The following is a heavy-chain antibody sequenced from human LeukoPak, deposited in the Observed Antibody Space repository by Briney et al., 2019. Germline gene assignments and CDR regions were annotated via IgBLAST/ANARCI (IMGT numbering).Heavy chain of an antibody. Sequence: ASVKVSCKASGGTFSSYAISWVRQAPGQGLEWMGWISAHNGNTNYAQKLQGRVTMTTDTSTSTAYMELRTLRSDDTAVYYCARDHSYASRGGSFDYWGQGTLVTVSS. CDR1: GGTFSSYA. CDR3: ARDHSYASRGGSFDY. J-gene: IGHJ4*02. CDR2: ISAHNGNT. D-gene: IGHD3-16*01. V-gene: IGHV1-18*01.